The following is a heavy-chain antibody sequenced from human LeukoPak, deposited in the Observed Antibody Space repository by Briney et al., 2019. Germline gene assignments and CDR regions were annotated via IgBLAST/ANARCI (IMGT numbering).Heavy chain of an antibody. CDR2: ISGSGGST. D-gene: IGHD3-16*02. V-gene: IGHV3-23*01. CDR1: GFTFSSYA. CDR3: AKRGPFGGVIVSIRNSYYFDY. J-gene: IGHJ4*02. Sequence: GGSLRLSCAASGFTFSSYAMSWVRQAPGKGLEWVSAISGSGGSTYYADSVKGRFTISRDNSKNTLYLQMNSLRAEDTAVYYCAKRGPFGGVIVSIRNSYYFDYWGQGTLVTVSS.